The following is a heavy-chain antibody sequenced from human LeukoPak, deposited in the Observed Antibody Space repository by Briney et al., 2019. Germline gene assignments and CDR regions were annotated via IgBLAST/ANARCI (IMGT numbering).Heavy chain of an antibody. CDR1: GFTFDDYG. CDR2: INWNGGST. D-gene: IGHD1-26*01. Sequence: GGSLRLSCAASGFTFDDYGMSWVRQAPGKGLEWVSGINWNGGSTGYADSVKGRFTISRDNAKNSLYLQMNSLGAEDTALYYCARVSGSYYDGYYFDYWGQGTLVTVSS. J-gene: IGHJ4*02. CDR3: ARVSGSYYDGYYFDY. V-gene: IGHV3-20*04.